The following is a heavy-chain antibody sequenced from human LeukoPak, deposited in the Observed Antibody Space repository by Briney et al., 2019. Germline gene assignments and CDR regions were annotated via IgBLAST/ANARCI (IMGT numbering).Heavy chain of an antibody. CDR1: GFSFSDHY. CDR2: SRNKANSYTT. J-gene: IGHJ4*02. V-gene: IGHV3-72*01. CDR3: ASARPDSSGYYYFGF. D-gene: IGHD6-19*01. Sequence: PRGSLRLSCAASGFSFSDHYMDWVRQAPGKGLEWVGRSRNKANSYTTEYAASVKGRFTISRDDSQNSLYLQMSSLKTEDTAVYYCASARPDSSGYYYFGFWGQGTLVTVSS.